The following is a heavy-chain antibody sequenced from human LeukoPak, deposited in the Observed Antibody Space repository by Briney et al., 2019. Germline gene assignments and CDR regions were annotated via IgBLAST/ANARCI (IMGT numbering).Heavy chain of an antibody. J-gene: IGHJ6*03. D-gene: IGHD5-18*01. V-gene: IGHV4-61*02. CDR3: ARDLGYGYYFYYYLDV. CDR1: GGSISSYY. Sequence: PSQTLSLTCTVSGGSISSYYWTWIRQPAGKGLEYPGRIHASGNTYYNPSLNSRVAISIDTSKNQFSLKVSSVAAADTAVYYCARDLGYGYYFYYYLDVWGKGTTVTVSS. CDR2: IHASGNT.